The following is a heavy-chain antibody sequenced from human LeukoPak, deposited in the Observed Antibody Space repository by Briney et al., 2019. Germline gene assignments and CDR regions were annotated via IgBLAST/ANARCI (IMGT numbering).Heavy chain of an antibody. Sequence: GGSLRLSCAASGFTFSRHAMSWVRQAPGKGLEWVSTTGLNSVNTLCAESVQGRFSISRDNSKNTLDLQMDNPRDDDTAVYYCAKGDDIGKHPTRAYYFDTWGQGTLVTVSS. CDR3: AKGDDIGKHPTRAYYFDT. V-gene: IGHV3-23*01. CDR1: GFTFSRHA. D-gene: IGHD5-24*01. CDR2: TGLNSVNT. J-gene: IGHJ4*02.